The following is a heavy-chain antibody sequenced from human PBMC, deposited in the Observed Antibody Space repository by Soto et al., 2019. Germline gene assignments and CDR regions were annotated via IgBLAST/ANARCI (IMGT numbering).Heavy chain of an antibody. Sequence: EVQLVESGGGLVQPGGSLRVSCVVSGFTFKSHAMYWVRQAPGKGLEWVSGISGSGGSTDYADSVKGRFTISRDNSKDTLYLQMNSLRAEDTAVYYCTSAQSGSSQAVNYCGVDVWGQGTTVTVSS. J-gene: IGHJ6*02. CDR2: ISGSGGST. CDR3: TSAQSGSSQAVNYCGVDV. D-gene: IGHD1-26*01. V-gene: IGHV3-23*04. CDR1: GFTFKSHA.